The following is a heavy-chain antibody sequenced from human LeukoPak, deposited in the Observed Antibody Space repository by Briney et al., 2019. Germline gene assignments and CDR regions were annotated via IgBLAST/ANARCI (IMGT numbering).Heavy chain of an antibody. D-gene: IGHD2-8*01. J-gene: IGHJ1*01. V-gene: IGHV1-18*01. CDR3: ASCHCTNGVCYGECEYFQH. Sequence: ASVKVSCKASGYTFTSYGISWVRQAPGQGPEWMGWISPYNGNTNYAQKLQGRVTMTTDTSTSTAYMELRSLRSDDTAVYYCASCHCTNGVCYGECEYFQHWGQGTLVTVSS. CDR2: ISPYNGNT. CDR1: GYTFTSYG.